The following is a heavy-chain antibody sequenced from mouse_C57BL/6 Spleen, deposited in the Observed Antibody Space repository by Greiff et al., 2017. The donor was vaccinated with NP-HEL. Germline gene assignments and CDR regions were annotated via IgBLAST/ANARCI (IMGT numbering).Heavy chain of an antibody. CDR2: ISYDGSN. V-gene: IGHV3-6*01. Sequence: EVKLQESGPGLVKPSQSLSLTCSVTGYSITSGYYWNWIRQFPGNKLEWMGYISYDGSNNYNPSLKNRISITRDTSKNQFFLKLNSVTTEDTATYYCARGNDGYYDGYWYFDVWGTGTTVTVSS. CDR1: GYSITSGYY. CDR3: ARGNDGYYDGYWYFDV. D-gene: IGHD2-3*01. J-gene: IGHJ1*03.